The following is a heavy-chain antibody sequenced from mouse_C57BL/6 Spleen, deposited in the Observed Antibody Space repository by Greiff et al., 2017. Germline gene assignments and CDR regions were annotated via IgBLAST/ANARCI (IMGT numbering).Heavy chain of an antibody. V-gene: IGHV1-62-2*01. D-gene: IGHD1-1*01. CDR1: GYTFTEYT. J-gene: IGHJ3*01. CDR2: FYPGSGSI. Sequence: VQGVESGAELVKPGASVKLSCKASGYTFTEYTIHWVKQRSGQGLEWIGWFYPGSGSIKYNEKFKDKATLTADKSSSTVYLELSRLTSEDSAGYFCARHEYYYGSSPAWFAYWGQGTLVTVSA. CDR3: ARHEYYYGSSPAWFAY.